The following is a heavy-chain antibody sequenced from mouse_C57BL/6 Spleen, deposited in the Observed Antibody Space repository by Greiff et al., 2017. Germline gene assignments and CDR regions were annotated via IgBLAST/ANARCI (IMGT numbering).Heavy chain of an antibody. CDR3: ARSNDGYYLWYFDV. CDR1: GYTFTSYW. V-gene: IGHV1-53*01. CDR2: INPSNGGT. D-gene: IGHD2-3*01. Sequence: QVQLHQPGTELVKPGASVKLSCKASGYTFTSYWMHWVKQRPGQGLEWIGNINPSNGGTNYNEKFKSKATLTVDKSSSTAYMQLSSLTSEDSAVYYCARSNDGYYLWYFDVWGTGTTVTVSS. J-gene: IGHJ1*03.